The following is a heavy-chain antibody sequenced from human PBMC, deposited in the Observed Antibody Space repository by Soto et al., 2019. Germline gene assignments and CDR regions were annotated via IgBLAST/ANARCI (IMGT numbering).Heavy chain of an antibody. CDR2: IIPIFGTA. CDR1: GGTFSSYA. D-gene: IGHD3-3*01. V-gene: IGHV1-69*13. Sequence: GPPVKVSCKASGGTFSSYAISWVRQAPGQGLEWMGGIIPIFGTANYAQKFQGRVTITADESTSTAYMELSSLRSEDTAVYYCARSGLGYYYYGMDVWGQGTTVTVSS. CDR3: ARSGLGYYYYGMDV. J-gene: IGHJ6*02.